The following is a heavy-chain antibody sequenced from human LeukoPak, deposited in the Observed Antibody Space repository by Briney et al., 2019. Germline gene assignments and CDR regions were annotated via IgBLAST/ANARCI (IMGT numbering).Heavy chain of an antibody. CDR3: ARQKVDSGWPDAFDI. V-gene: IGHV5-51*01. J-gene: IGHJ3*02. CDR2: IYPGDSDT. CDR1: GYSFTSYW. Sequence: GESLKISCKGSGYSFTSYWIGWVRQMPGKGLEWMGIIYPGDSDTRYSPSFQGQVTISVDKSISTAYLQWSSLKASDTAMYYCARQKVDSGWPDAFDIWGQGTMVTVSS. D-gene: IGHD6-19*01.